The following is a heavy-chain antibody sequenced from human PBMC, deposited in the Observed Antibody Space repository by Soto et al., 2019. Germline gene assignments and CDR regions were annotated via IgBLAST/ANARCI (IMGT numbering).Heavy chain of an antibody. CDR2: ISYDGANK. Sequence: QGQLVESGGGVVQPGRSLRLSCAASGFTFSSYGIHWVRQAPGKGLEWLAVISYDGANKNYADSVKGRFTISRDNSKKTLYLQMTSLRAEDTAVYYCAKDTYYHDSSGYYVFDYWGQGTLVTVSS. D-gene: IGHD3-22*01. CDR3: AKDTYYHDSSGYYVFDY. CDR1: GFTFSSYG. J-gene: IGHJ4*02. V-gene: IGHV3-30*18.